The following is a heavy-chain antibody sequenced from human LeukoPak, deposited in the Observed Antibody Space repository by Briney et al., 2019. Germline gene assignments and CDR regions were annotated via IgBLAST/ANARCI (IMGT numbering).Heavy chain of an antibody. Sequence: RGSLRLSCAASGFIFSTYAMNWVRQAPGKGLEWVSVISDSGDSSRYIDSVKDRFIISRDNSKNTLYLQMTSLRVEDTAVYYCANHLACGSTSCPPFDDWGQGTLVTVSS. V-gene: IGHV3-23*01. J-gene: IGHJ4*02. CDR1: GFIFSTYA. CDR2: ISDSGDSS. CDR3: ANHLACGSTSCPPFDD. D-gene: IGHD2-2*01.